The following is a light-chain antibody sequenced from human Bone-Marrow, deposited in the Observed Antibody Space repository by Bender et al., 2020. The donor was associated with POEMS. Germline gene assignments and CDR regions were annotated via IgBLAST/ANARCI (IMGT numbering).Light chain of an antibody. J-gene: IGLJ2*01. CDR2: DDT. CDR3: QVWDTTMLHPV. CDR1: SFGSKS. V-gene: IGLV3-21*01. Sequence: SYVLTQPPSVSVAPGQTASLSCGGHSFGSKSVHWYQQKPGQAPVLVIFDDTVRPSGIPERFSGSNSGNTATLTISTVEAGDEADYCCQVWDTTMLHPVFGGGTKLTVL.